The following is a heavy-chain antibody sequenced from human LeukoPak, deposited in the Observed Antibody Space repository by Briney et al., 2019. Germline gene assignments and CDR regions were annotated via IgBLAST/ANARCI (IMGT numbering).Heavy chain of an antibody. J-gene: IGHJ4*02. CDR3: ATETNGRHYDY. Sequence: KPGGSLRLXCTASGLTFSTSGFNWVRQAPGKGLEWVASIGPTGSDIYHVDSIKGRFTISRDNANNFLYLQMNSLRAEDTAVYYCATETNGRHYDYWGQGTLLTVSS. CDR2: IGPTGSDI. D-gene: IGHD1-14*01. CDR1: GLTFSTSG. V-gene: IGHV3-21*06.